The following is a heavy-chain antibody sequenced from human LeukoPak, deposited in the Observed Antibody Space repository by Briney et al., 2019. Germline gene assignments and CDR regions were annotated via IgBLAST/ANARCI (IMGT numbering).Heavy chain of an antibody. CDR2: IYTSGST. J-gene: IGHJ4*02. CDR3: ARGAYYGILTGYSPGTFDY. Sequence: SETLSLTCTVSGGSISSYYWSWIRQPAGKGLEWIGRIYTSGSTNYNPSLKSRVTISVDTSKNQFSLKLSSVTAADTAVYYCARGAYYGILTGYSPGTFDYWGQGTLVTVSP. CDR1: GGSISSYY. V-gene: IGHV4-4*07. D-gene: IGHD3-9*01.